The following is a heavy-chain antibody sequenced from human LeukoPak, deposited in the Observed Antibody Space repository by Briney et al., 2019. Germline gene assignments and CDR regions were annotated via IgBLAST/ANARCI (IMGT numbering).Heavy chain of an antibody. Sequence: ASVTVSCKASGYTFTGYYMHWVRQAPGQGLEWMGWINPNSGGTNYAQKFQGRVTMTRDTSISTAYMELSRLRSDDTAVYYSASRYCSSTSCRINWFDPWGQGTLVTVSS. J-gene: IGHJ5*02. CDR2: INPNSGGT. D-gene: IGHD2-2*01. CDR1: GYTFTGYY. V-gene: IGHV1-2*02. CDR3: ASRYCSSTSCRINWFDP.